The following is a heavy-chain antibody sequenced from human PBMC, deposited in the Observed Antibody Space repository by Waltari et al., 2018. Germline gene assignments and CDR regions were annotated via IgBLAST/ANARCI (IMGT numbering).Heavy chain of an antibody. CDR3: ARADGGNWAFDI. Sequence: EVQLVQSGAEVKKPGESLKISCKGSGYTFATYWIAWVRLMPGKGLELMGIIYPSDSETPSSPSFEGQVTISADRSISTAYLQWSSLKASDTAIYYCARADGGNWAFDIWGQGTMVTVSS. D-gene: IGHD2-21*01. CDR2: IYPSDSET. V-gene: IGHV5-51*01. J-gene: IGHJ3*02. CDR1: GYTFATYW.